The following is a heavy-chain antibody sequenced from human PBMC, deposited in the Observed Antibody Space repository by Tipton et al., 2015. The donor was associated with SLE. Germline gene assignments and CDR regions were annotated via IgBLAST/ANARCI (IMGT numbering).Heavy chain of an antibody. Sequence: TLSLTCSVSNGSISSQYWSWIRQFPGKRLEWIGYIYYTVSTSYNPSLENRVTMSVDMSKNQFSLSLTSVTSADTAVYYCARGGRGIYYLDYWGQGTLVTVSS. CDR2: IYYTVST. CDR3: ARGGRGIYYLDY. J-gene: IGHJ4*02. V-gene: IGHV4-59*11. D-gene: IGHD3-3*02. CDR1: NGSISSQY.